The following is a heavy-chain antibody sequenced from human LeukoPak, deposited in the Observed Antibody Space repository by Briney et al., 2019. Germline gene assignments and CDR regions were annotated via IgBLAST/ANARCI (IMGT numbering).Heavy chain of an antibody. CDR2: XRHDGTDI. CDR3: AKTGFQWGEYFYYMDV. CDR1: GXTFSDXX. D-gene: IGHD1-14*01. Sequence: ASGXTFSDXXMXWVRQXXXXXLEXVXFXRHDGTDIYYADSVKGRFTISRDNSKNTLYFQMNSLIYEDTAVYYCAKTGFQWGEYFYYMDVWGKGTTVTVSS. J-gene: IGHJ6*03. V-gene: IGHV3-30*02.